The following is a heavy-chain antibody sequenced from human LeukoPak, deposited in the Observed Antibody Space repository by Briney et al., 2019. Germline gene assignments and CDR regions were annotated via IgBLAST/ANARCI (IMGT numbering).Heavy chain of an antibody. D-gene: IGHD1-26*01. Sequence: GGSLRLSCAASGFTFSSYDMHWVRQATGKGLEWVSDIGTAGDTYYPGSVKGRFTISRENAKNSLYLQMNSLRAGDTAVYYCARVLYSGSYLFDYWGQGTLVTVSS. CDR2: IGTAGDT. CDR1: GFTFSSYD. J-gene: IGHJ4*02. CDR3: ARVLYSGSYLFDY. V-gene: IGHV3-13*01.